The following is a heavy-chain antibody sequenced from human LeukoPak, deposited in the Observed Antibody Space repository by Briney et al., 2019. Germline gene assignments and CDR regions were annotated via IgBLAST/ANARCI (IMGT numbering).Heavy chain of an antibody. V-gene: IGHV3-7*03. Sequence: GGSLRLSCVTSGFTFSSYWMNWVRQAPGKGLQYVANIKQDGSQKFYVDSMKGRFTISRDNAKNSLYLQISSLKAEDTAVYYCARDIEGLRGSYSTYWGQGTLVTVSS. CDR2: IKQDGSQK. CDR3: ARDIEGLRGSYSTY. CDR1: GFTFSSYW. D-gene: IGHD1-26*01. J-gene: IGHJ4*02.